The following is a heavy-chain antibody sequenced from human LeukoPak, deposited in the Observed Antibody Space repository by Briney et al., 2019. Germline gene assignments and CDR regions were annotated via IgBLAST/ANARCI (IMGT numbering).Heavy chain of an antibody. CDR1: GGSISGYY. V-gene: IGHV4-59*08. CDR2: ISFSGST. CDR3: ARHEAAFDI. J-gene: IGHJ3*02. Sequence: KSSETLSLTCTVSGGSISGYYWNWIRQPPVKGLEWIAYISFSGSTNSNPSLKSRVTISVDTSKNQFSLKLSSVTAADTAVYYCARHEAAFDIWGQGTMVTVSS.